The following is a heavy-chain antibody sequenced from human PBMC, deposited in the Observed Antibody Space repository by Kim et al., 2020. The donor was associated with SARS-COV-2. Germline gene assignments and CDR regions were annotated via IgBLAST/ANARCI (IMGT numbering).Heavy chain of an antibody. V-gene: IGHV4-31*02. CDR3: AREMDVVGDSGAFDI. J-gene: IGHJ3*02. Sequence: SPSLNSRVTRSRDTSTNTFSLRLTSVTAADTAVYYCAREMDVVGDSGAFDIWGQGTVVTVSS. D-gene: IGHD2-2*01.